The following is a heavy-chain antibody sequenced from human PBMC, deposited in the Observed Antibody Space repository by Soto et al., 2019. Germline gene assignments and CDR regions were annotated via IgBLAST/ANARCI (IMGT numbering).Heavy chain of an antibody. V-gene: IGHV4-39*07. J-gene: IGHJ4*02. CDR2: IYYSGST. CDR3: ARGPPMIH. D-gene: IGHD3-22*01. CDR1: GGSISSSSYY. Sequence: SETLPLTCTVSGGSISSSSYYWGWIRQPPGKGLEWIGSIYYSGSTYYNPSLKSRVTISVDTSKNQFSLKLSSVTAADTAVYYCARGPPMIHWGQGTLVTVSS.